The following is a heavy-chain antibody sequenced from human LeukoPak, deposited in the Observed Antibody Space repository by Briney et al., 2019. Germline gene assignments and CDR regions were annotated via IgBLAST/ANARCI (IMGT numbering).Heavy chain of an antibody. D-gene: IGHD1-26*01. Sequence: GGSLRLSCAASGFTFSSYSMNWVRQAPGKGLEWVSSISSSSSYIYYADSVKGRFTISRDNAKNSLYLQMNSLRAEDTAVYYCARPYSGSYQFDYWGQGTLVTVSS. V-gene: IGHV3-21*01. J-gene: IGHJ4*02. CDR3: ARPYSGSYQFDY. CDR2: ISSSSSYI. CDR1: GFTFSSYS.